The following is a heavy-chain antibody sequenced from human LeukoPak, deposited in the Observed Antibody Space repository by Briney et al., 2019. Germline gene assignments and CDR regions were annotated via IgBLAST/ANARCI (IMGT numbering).Heavy chain of an antibody. V-gene: IGHV1-18*01. Sequence: ASVKVSCKASGYTFTSYGISWVRQAPGQGLEWMGWISAYNGNTNYAQKLQGRVTMTTDTSTSTAYMELRSLRSDDTAVYYCARQYDSSGYRYYYYGMDVWGQGTTVTVSS. CDR2: ISAYNGNT. D-gene: IGHD3-22*01. CDR1: GYTFTSYG. CDR3: ARQYDSSGYRYYYYGMDV. J-gene: IGHJ6*02.